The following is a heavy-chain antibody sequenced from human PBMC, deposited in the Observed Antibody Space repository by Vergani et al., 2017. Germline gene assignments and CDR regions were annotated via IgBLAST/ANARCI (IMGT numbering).Heavy chain of an antibody. CDR2: ISYDGTQK. Sequence: QVHLVESGGGVVQPGRSLRLSCVVSGFTSSYYGMHWVRQAPGKGLEWVAVISYDGTQKYYADSVKGRFTISRDNSKSTLYLQMHSLRTEDTAVYYCATKSXGTPGCQIGYFREWGQGTLVTVSS. CDR3: ATKSXGTPGCQIGYFRE. V-gene: IGHV3-30*03. CDR1: GFTSSYYG. J-gene: IGHJ1*01. D-gene: IGHD1-1*01.